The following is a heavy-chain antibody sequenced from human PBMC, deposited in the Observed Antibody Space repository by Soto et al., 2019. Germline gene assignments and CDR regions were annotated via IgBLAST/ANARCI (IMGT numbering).Heavy chain of an antibody. CDR1: GFTFSSYA. CDR3: AKVGKKGIAAASDY. CDR2: ISGSGGST. Sequence: HPGGSLRLSCAASGFTFSSYAMSWVRQAPGKGLEWVSAISGSGGSTYYADSVKGRFTISRDNSKNTLYLQMNSLRAEDTAVYYCAKVGKKGIAAASDYWGQGTLVTVSS. D-gene: IGHD6-13*01. J-gene: IGHJ4*02. V-gene: IGHV3-23*01.